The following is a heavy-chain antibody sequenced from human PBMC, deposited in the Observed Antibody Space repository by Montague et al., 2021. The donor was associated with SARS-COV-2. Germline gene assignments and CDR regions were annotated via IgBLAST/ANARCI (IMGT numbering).Heavy chain of an antibody. J-gene: IGHJ5*02. D-gene: IGHD6-13*01. CDR1: GFSLSTSGMC. CDR2: IDWDDDK. CDR3: ARILVAAAGSPFIP. V-gene: IGHV2-70*11. Sequence: PALVKPTQTLTLTCTFSGFSLSTSGMCVSWIRQPPGKALEWLARIDWDDDKYYSTSLKTRLTISKDTSKNQVVLTMTNMDPVDTATYYCARILVAAAGSPFIPGGGGTVATVSA.